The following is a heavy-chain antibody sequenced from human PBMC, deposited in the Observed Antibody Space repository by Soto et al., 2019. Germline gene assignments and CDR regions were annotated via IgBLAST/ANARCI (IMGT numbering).Heavy chain of an antibody. Sequence: ASVKVSCKASGYTFTSYGISWVRQAPGQGLEWMGWISAYNGNTNYAQKLQGRVTMTTDTSTSTAYMELRSPRSDDTAVYYCARVFWSGYNYNWFDPWGQGTLVTVSS. CDR2: ISAYNGNT. CDR1: GYTFTSYG. D-gene: IGHD3-3*01. J-gene: IGHJ5*02. CDR3: ARVFWSGYNYNWFDP. V-gene: IGHV1-18*01.